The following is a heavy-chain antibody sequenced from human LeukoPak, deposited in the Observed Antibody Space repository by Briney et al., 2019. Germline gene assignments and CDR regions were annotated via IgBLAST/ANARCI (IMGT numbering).Heavy chain of an antibody. D-gene: IGHD3-3*01. CDR1: GGSISSGSYY. V-gene: IGHV4-61*09. CDR3: ARFWSRVGSGYYFDY. CDR2: IYTRGSP. Sequence: PSQTLSLTCTVSGGSISSGSYYWSWIRQPAGKGLEWIGHIYTRGSPNYNPSLKSRVTISVDTSKNQFSLKLSSVTAADTAVYYCARFWSRVGSGYYFDYWGQGTLVTVSS. J-gene: IGHJ4*02.